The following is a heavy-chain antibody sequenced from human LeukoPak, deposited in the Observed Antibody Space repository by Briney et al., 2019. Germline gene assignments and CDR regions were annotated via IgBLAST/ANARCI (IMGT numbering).Heavy chain of an antibody. CDR3: ASHPRGGYSYGFNAFDI. Sequence: SETLSLTCAVYGGSFSGYYWSWIRQPPGKGLEWIGEINHSGSTNYNPSLKSRVTISVDTSKNQFSLRLSSVTAADTAVYYCASHPRGGYSYGFNAFDIWGQGTMVTV. V-gene: IGHV4-34*01. CDR1: GGSFSGYY. D-gene: IGHD5-18*01. CDR2: INHSGST. J-gene: IGHJ3*02.